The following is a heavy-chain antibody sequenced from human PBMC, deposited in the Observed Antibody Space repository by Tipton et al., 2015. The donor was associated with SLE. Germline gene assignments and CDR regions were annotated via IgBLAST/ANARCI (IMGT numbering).Heavy chain of an antibody. Sequence: TLSLTCTVSDGSISDYYWTWIRQPAGEGLEWIGRIYASGSTNYNPSLRSRAAMSVDASKSHFSLKLTSVTAADTAVYYCARDSPTVAGTVDSWGQGTLVIVS. CDR2: IYASGST. CDR3: ARDSPTVAGTVDS. CDR1: DGSISDYY. V-gene: IGHV4-4*07. J-gene: IGHJ4*02. D-gene: IGHD6-19*01.